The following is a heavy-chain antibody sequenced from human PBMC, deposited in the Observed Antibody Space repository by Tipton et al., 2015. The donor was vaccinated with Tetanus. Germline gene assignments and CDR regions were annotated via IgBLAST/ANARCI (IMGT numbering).Heavy chain of an antibody. Sequence: SLRLSCVASDFTFSRFGMHWVRQAPGKGLEWVAGISYDGSHKYYIDSVRGRFTISRDNSQNTVYLQMHSLRAEDTAVYYCAKAKPVITLAFFDYWGHGTLVTVSS. CDR3: AKAKPVITLAFFDY. CDR1: DFTFSRFG. D-gene: IGHD3-16*01. V-gene: IGHV3-30*18. CDR2: ISYDGSHK. J-gene: IGHJ4*01.